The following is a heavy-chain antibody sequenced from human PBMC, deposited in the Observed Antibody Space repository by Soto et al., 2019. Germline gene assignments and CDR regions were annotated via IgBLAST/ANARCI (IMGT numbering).Heavy chain of an antibody. CDR3: ARRLRFLEWLLWHYFDY. D-gene: IGHD3-3*01. CDR1: GGSFSGYY. J-gene: IGHJ4*02. CDR2: INHSGST. Sequence: SETLSLTCAVYGGSFSGYYWSWIRQPPGKGLEWIGEINHSGSTNYNPSLKSRVTISVDTSKNQFSLKLSSVTAADTAVYYCARRLRFLEWLLWHYFDYWGQGTLVTVSS. V-gene: IGHV4-34*01.